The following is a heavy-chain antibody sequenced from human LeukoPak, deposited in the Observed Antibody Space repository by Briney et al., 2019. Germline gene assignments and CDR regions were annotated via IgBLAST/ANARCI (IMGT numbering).Heavy chain of an antibody. CDR2: ISGSGGDT. V-gene: IGHV3-23*01. D-gene: IGHD1-1*01. CDR3: AKDGYGTHDY. CDR1: GFTFSNYA. J-gene: IGHJ4*02. Sequence: GGSLRLSCAASGFTFSNYAMSWVRQAPGKGLEWVSAISGSGGDTYHADSVKGRFTISRDNSKNTLYLQMKSLRAEDTAVYYCAKDGYGTHDYWGQGTLVTVSS.